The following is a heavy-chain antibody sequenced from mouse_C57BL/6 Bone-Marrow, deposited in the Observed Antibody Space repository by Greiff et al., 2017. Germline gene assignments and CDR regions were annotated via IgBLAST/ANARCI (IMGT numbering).Heavy chain of an antibody. J-gene: IGHJ1*03. Sequence: VQLQQSGPELVKPGASVKIPCKASGYTFTDYNMDWVKQSHGKSLEWIGDINPNNGGTIYNQKFKGKATLTADKSSSTAYMELRSLTSEDTAVSCCARVPTVVAPSYWYFDVWGTGTTVTVSS. CDR3: ARVPTVVAPSYWYFDV. CDR1: GYTFTDYN. D-gene: IGHD1-1*01. V-gene: IGHV1-18*01. CDR2: INPNNGGT.